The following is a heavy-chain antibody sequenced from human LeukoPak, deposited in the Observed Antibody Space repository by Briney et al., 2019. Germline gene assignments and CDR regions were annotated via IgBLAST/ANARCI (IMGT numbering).Heavy chain of an antibody. CDR1: EFSVGSNY. Sequence: PGGPLRLSCAASEFSVGSNYMTWVRQAPGKGLEWVSLIYSGGSTYYADSVKGRFTISRDNSKNTLYLQMNSLRAEDTAVYYCAKDRSIAVAGTLGFDYWGQGTLVTVSS. J-gene: IGHJ4*02. V-gene: IGHV3-66*01. CDR2: IYSGGST. CDR3: AKDRSIAVAGTLGFDY. D-gene: IGHD6-19*01.